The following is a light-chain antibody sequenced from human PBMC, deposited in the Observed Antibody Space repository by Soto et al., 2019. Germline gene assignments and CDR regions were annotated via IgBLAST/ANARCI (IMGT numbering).Light chain of an antibody. CDR3: QQSHRTLQIT. CDR2: SAS. J-gene: IGKJ3*01. V-gene: IGKV1-39*01. CDR1: QSISSF. Sequence: DIQMPTSPRFVSASVGDRVTMTCRASQSISSFLSWYQQKPGKAPRLLIFSASTLQSGVPSRFRGSGSGSDDTLTSTGLQPEDFATYYCQQSHRTLQITFGPGTKVDAK.